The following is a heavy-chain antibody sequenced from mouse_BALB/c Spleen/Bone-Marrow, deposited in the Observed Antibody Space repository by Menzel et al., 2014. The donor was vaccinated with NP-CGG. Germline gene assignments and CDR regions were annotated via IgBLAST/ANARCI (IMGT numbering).Heavy chain of an antibody. V-gene: IGHV14-3*02. CDR2: IDPANGNT. Sequence: VQLQQSGAELVKPGASVKLSCTASGFNIKDTYMHWVKQRSEQGLEWIGRIDPANGNTKYDPKFQDKATITADTSSNTAYLQLSSLTSEDTAVYYCANYYYGYYFDYWGQGTTLTVSS. CDR1: GFNIKDTY. CDR3: ANYYYGYYFDY. J-gene: IGHJ2*01. D-gene: IGHD1-1*01.